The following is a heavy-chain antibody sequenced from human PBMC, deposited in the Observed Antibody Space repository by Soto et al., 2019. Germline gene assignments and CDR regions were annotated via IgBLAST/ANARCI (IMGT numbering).Heavy chain of an antibody. V-gene: IGHV4-59*01. J-gene: IGHJ5*02. CDR3: ASSRSSSSVPDWFDP. CDR2: ISYSGST. Sequence: PSETLSLTCTVSGGSSNNYYCSWIRQPPGKGLEWIGYISYSGSTNYNPSLRSRVTISVDTSKNQFSLKLSSVTAADTAVYYCASSRSSSSVPDWFDPWGQGTLVTVSS. CDR1: GGSSNNYY. D-gene: IGHD6-6*01.